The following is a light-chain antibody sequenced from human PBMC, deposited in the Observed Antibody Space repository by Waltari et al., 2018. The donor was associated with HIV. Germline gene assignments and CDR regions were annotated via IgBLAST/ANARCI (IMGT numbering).Light chain of an antibody. Sequence: EIVLTQSPGTLSLSPGKRATISCRASQSVSSNYLAWYQQKPGQAPRLVIHGASSRATGIPARFSGSGSGTDFTLTISRLEPEDFAVYYCQQYGTSPPTFGQGTKVEVK. CDR1: QSVSSNY. V-gene: IGKV3-20*01. CDR2: GAS. J-gene: IGKJ1*01. CDR3: QQYGTSPPT.